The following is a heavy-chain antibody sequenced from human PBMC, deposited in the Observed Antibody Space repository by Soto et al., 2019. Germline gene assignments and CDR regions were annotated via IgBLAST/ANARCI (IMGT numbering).Heavy chain of an antibody. CDR2: ISYDGSNK. CDR3: ARIPPATVTTSGYFDY. V-gene: IGHV3-30-3*01. CDR1: GFTFSSYA. Sequence: ESGGGVVQPGRSLRLSCAASGFTFSSYAMHWVRQAPGKGLEWVAVISYDGSNKYYADSVKGRFTISRDNSKNTLYLQMNSLRAEDTAVYYCARIPPATVTTSGYFDYWGQGTLVTVSS. J-gene: IGHJ4*02. D-gene: IGHD4-17*01.